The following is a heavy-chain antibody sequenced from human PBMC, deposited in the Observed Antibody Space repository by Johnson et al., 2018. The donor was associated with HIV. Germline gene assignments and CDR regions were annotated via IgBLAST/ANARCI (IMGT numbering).Heavy chain of an antibody. V-gene: IGHV3-30*03. D-gene: IGHD3-10*01. J-gene: IGHJ3*02. CDR3: AGPPPVIGNYGSGSWWAVVI. CDR2: ISFDGGDK. Sequence: QMMLVESGGGVVQPGRSLRLSCAASGFSFSSYAMHWVRQSPGKGLEWVAVISFDGGDKYYADSVKGRFTISRDNSKSTSFLQMNSLTPEETGAYCCAGPPPVIGNYGSGSWWAVVIRGKVTMGTASS. CDR1: GFSFSSYA.